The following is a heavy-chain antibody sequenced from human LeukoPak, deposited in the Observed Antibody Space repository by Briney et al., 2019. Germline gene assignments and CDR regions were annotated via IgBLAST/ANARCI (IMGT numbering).Heavy chain of an antibody. CDR2: TSAYNGNT. Sequence: ASVKVSCKASGYTFTSYGISWVRQAPGQGLEWMGWTSAYNGNTNYAQKLQGRVTMTTDTSTSKAYMELRSLRSDDTAVYYCARTIVVPAVDDYWGQGTLVTVSS. J-gene: IGHJ4*02. D-gene: IGHD2-2*01. CDR1: GYTFTSYG. CDR3: ARTIVVPAVDDY. V-gene: IGHV1-18*01.